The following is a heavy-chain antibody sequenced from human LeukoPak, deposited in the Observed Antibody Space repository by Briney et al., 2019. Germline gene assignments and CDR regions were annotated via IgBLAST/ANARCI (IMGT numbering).Heavy chain of an antibody. Sequence: SQTLSLTCAISGDSVSTNTAAWNWIRQSPSRGLEWLGRTYYRSKWYFDYAIPVKSRIIINPDTSKNQFSLLLNSVAPEDAAVHYCVRDHGGLDYWGQGTVVTVSS. CDR2: TYYRSKWYF. J-gene: IGHJ4*02. V-gene: IGHV6-1*01. CDR3: VRDHGGLDY. CDR1: GDSVSTNTAA.